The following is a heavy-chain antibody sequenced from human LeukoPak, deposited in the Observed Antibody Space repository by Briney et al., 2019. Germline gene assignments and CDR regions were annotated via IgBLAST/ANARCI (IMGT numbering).Heavy chain of an antibody. CDR1: GSTFSDFW. V-gene: IGHV3-7*01. J-gene: IGHJ4*02. D-gene: IGHD6-19*01. CDR2: MKQDGSEK. CDR3: ARQWPFDY. Sequence: GGSLRPSWAAAGSTFSDFWISWVRQAPGEGRGWVAKMKQDGSEKYYSDSVKGRFTISTDNAKNSLYLQMNSLRAEDTALYYCARQWPFDYWGQGTPVTVSS.